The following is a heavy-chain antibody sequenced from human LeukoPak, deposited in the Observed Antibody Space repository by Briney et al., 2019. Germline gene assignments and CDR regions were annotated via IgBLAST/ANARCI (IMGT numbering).Heavy chain of an antibody. CDR3: SRERDSSSWYDYYYYYGMDV. CDR1: GFTFSSYG. Sequence: GRSLRLSCAASGFTFSSYGIHWVRQAPGKGLEWVAVIWFDGSNKYYADSVKGRFTISRDNSKNTLYLQMKSLRTEDTAVYYCSRERDSSSWYDYYYYYGMDVWGQGTTVTVSS. D-gene: IGHD6-13*01. V-gene: IGHV3-33*01. J-gene: IGHJ6*02. CDR2: IWFDGSNK.